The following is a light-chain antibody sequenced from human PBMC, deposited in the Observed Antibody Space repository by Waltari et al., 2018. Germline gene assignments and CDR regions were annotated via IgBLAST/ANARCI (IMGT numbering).Light chain of an antibody. Sequence: SYELTQPPSVSVSPGHTARLTCSGAAFPTQSAYWYRQKSGQAPVLVIYEDTKRPSGIPERISGSNSGAVATLTITGAQVEDEADYYCYSTDYTGNYWVFGGGTKLTVL. V-gene: IGLV3-10*01. CDR1: AFPTQS. J-gene: IGLJ3*02. CDR2: EDT. CDR3: YSTDYTGNYWV.